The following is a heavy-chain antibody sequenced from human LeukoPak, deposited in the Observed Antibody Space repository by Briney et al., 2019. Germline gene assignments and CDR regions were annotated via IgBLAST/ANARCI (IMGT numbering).Heavy chain of an antibody. D-gene: IGHD5-18*01. Sequence: SETLSLTCAVYGGSFSGYYWSWNRQPPGKGLEWIGEINHSGSTNYNPSLKSPVTISVDTSKNQFSLKLSSVTAADTAVYYCARGGTAMVRRILRKPNWFDPWGQGTLVTVSS. CDR3: ARGGTAMVRRILRKPNWFDP. J-gene: IGHJ5*02. CDR1: GGSFSGYY. CDR2: INHSGST. V-gene: IGHV4-34*01.